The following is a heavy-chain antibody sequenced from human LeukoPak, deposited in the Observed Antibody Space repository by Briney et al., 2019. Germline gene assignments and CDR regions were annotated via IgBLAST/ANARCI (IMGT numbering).Heavy chain of an antibody. J-gene: IGHJ4*02. V-gene: IGHV3-30*02. CDR1: GFTFSSYG. Sequence: LPGGSLRLSCAASGFTFSSYGMHWVRQAPGKGLEWVAFIRYDGSNKYYADSVKGRFTISRDNSKNTLFLQMNSLRAEDRAVYYCAKDSLRTVPKASFDSWGQGTLVTVSS. CDR2: IRYDGSNK. CDR3: AKDSLRTVPKASFDS. D-gene: IGHD2-2*01.